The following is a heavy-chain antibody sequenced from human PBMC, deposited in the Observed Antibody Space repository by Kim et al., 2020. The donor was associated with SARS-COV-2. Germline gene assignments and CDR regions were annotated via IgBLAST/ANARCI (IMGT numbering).Heavy chain of an antibody. J-gene: IGHJ6*02. D-gene: IGHD3-10*01. CDR1: GYTFTSYG. Sequence: ASVKVSCKASGYTFTSYGISWVRQAPGQGLEWMGWISAYNGNTNYAQKLQGRVTMTTDTSTSTAYMELRSLRSDDTAVYYCARDKPLGLEVRGVMSYYGMDVWGQGTTVTVSS. V-gene: IGHV1-18*01. CDR3: ARDKPLGLEVRGVMSYYGMDV. CDR2: ISAYNGNT.